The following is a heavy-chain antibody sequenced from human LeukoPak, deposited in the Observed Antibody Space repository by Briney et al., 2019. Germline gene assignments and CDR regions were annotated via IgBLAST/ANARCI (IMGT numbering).Heavy chain of an antibody. V-gene: IGHV4-59*12. CDR2: IYNSGNT. J-gene: IGHJ4*02. D-gene: IGHD3-3*01. CDR1: GDSITSYY. CDR3: AREGGFFRPLDY. Sequence: SETLSLTCTVSGDSITSYYWSWLRQPPGKGLEWIGYIYNSGNTNYTPSLKSRLTISVDLSENHISLKLTSVTAADTAVYYCAREGGFFRPLDYSGQGTLVTVSS.